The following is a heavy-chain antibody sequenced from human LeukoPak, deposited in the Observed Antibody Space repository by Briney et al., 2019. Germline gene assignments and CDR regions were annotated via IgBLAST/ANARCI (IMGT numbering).Heavy chain of an antibody. V-gene: IGHV4-59*12. CDR3: AREADRWFDP. Sequence: PSETLSLTCNVSGYSISSGYYWSWIRQPPGKGLEWIGYIYYSGSTNYNPSLRSRVTISVDTSKHQFSLKLSSVTAADTAVYYCAREADRWFDPWGQGTLVTVSS. CDR1: GYSISSGYY. CDR2: IYYSGST. J-gene: IGHJ5*02.